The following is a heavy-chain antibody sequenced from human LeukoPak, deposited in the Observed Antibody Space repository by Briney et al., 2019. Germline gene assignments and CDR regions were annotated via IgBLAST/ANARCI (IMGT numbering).Heavy chain of an antibody. D-gene: IGHD1-26*01. CDR2: INPNSGGT. Sequence: GASVKVSCKASGYSFTGYYKHWVRQAPGQGLERMGWINPNSGGTNYAQKFQGRVTITRDTSISTAYMELSRLRPDDAAASYCARDWVGATYQLVYWGQATLVSDCS. CDR3: ARDWVGATYQLVY. V-gene: IGHV1-2*02. CDR1: GYSFTGYY. J-gene: IGHJ4*02.